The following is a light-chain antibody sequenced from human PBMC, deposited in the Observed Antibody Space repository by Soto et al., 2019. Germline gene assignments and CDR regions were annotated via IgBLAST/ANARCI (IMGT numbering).Light chain of an antibody. CDR2: EVT. CDR1: SSDIGSYNY. V-gene: IGLV2-8*01. J-gene: IGLJ1*01. Sequence: QSVLTQPPSASGSPGQSVTISCTGSSSDIGSYNYVSWYQQHPGKAPKLIIYEVTKRPSGVPDRFSGSKSGNTASLTVSGLQAEDEADYYCSSYAGSDTVAVFGTGTKLTVL. CDR3: SSYAGSDTVAV.